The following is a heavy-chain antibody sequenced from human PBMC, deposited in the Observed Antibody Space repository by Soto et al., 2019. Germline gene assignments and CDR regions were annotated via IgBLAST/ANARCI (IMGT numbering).Heavy chain of an antibody. CDR2: IIPIFGTA. D-gene: IGHD3-22*01. CDR1: GGRFESCA. J-gene: IGHJ1*01. CDR3: ASSFDSSGYYYVIGVYFQH. Sequence: GTSVELSWEECGGRFESCARSWVQQAPGQGLEWMGGIIPIFGTANYAQKFQGRVTITADESTSTAYMELSSLRSEDTAVYYCASSFDSSGYYYVIGVYFQHWGQGTLVTVSS. V-gene: IGHV1-69*13.